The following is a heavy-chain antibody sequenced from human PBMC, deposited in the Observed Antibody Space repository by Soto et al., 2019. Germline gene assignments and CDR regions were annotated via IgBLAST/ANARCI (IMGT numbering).Heavy chain of an antibody. CDR2: ISGSGGTT. V-gene: IGHV3-23*01. D-gene: IGHD3-3*01. CDR1: GFTFENYA. J-gene: IGHJ6*02. CDR3: AKDSWAIFGVPAGEYYAMDV. Sequence: PGGSLRLSCVASGFTFENYAMSWVRQAPGKXLEWVSAISGSGGTTYYSDSVKGRFTISRDNSKNTVYLQMNDLRVEDAAEYFCAKDSWAIFGVPAGEYYAMDVWGQGPTVTVSS.